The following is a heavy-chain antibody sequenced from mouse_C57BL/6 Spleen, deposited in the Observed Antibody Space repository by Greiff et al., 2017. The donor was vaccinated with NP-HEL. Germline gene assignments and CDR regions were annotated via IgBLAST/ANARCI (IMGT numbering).Heavy chain of an antibody. J-gene: IGHJ2*01. CDR1: GYAFSSSW. V-gene: IGHV1-82*01. CDR3: ASGSNYASYYFDY. D-gene: IGHD2-5*01. CDR2: IYPGDGDT. Sequence: QVQLQQSGPELVKPGASVKISCKASGYAFSSSWMNWVKQRPGKGLEWIGRIYPGDGDTNYNGKFKGKATLTADKSSSTAYMQLSSLTSEDSAVYFCASGSNYASYYFDYWGQGTTLTVSS.